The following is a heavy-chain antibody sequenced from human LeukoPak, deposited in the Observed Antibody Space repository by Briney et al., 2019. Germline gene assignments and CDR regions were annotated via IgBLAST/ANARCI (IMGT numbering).Heavy chain of an antibody. J-gene: IGHJ5*02. Sequence: SETLSLTCTVSGGSISSSSYYWGWIRQPPGKGLEWIGSIYYSGSTNYNPSLKSRVTISVDTSKNQFSLKLSSVTAADTAVYYCARGGITIFGVVRNWFDPWGQGTLVTVSS. CDR3: ARGGITIFGVVRNWFDP. CDR2: IYYSGST. V-gene: IGHV4-39*07. D-gene: IGHD3-3*01. CDR1: GGSISSSSYY.